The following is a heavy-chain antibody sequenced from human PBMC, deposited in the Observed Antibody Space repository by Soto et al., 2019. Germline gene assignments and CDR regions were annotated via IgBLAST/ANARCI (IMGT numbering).Heavy chain of an antibody. V-gene: IGHV4-59*08. Sequence: QVQLQESGPGLVKPSETLSLTCTVSNDSISPYYWSWIRQPPGKGLEWIGFIYYSGSTTHNPSLXSXVXIXXATPKTQLPLKLTSVPAAHTAIYCRATHFPPLHAGSHYFDLWGQGTLVTVSS. CDR2: IYYSGST. D-gene: IGHD3-10*01. CDR3: ATHFPPLHAGSHYFDL. J-gene: IGHJ4*02. CDR1: NDSISPYY.